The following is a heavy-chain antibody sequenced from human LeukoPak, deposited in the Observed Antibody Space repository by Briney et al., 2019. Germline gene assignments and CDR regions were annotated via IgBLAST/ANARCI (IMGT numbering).Heavy chain of an antibody. CDR2: IYYSGST. CDR1: GGAISSSSYS. CDR3: ARLEYYYQHRFDY. V-gene: IGHV4-39*01. D-gene: IGHD3-10*01. J-gene: IGHJ4*02. Sequence: SETLSLTCTVSGGAISSSSYSWGWIRQPPGKGLEWIGRIYYSGSTYYNPSLKSRVTISVDTSKNQFSLKLSSVTAADTAVYYCARLEYYYQHRFDYWGQGTLVTVSS.